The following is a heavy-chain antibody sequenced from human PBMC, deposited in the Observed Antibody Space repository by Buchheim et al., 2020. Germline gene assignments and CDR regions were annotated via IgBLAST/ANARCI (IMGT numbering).Heavy chain of an antibody. J-gene: IGHJ6*02. V-gene: IGHV5-51*01. Sequence: EVQPVQSGAEVKKPGESLKISCKGSGYSFTNYWIGWVRQMPGNGLEWMGAIDPSDTGTKYRPAFQGQVTISADTSLRTAYPQWSSLKASDTAMYYCARRLRSTGTARYGFDVWGQGTT. D-gene: IGHD1-1*01. CDR1: GYSFTNYW. CDR3: ARRLRSTGTARYGFDV. CDR2: IDPSDTGT.